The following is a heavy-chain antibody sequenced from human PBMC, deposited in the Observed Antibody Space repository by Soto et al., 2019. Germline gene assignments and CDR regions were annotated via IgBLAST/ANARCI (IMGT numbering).Heavy chain of an antibody. CDR1: GFTFTDAW. J-gene: IGHJ5*01. CDR2: VKSQIDGGTT. Sequence: EVQLVESGGGSVNPGGSDRLSCAASGFTFTDAWMNWVRQVPGEGLEWVGHVKSQIDGGTTDSAAALDGRATISRDDSKNMVYLQMNRLRTDDTAVYYCATGSARFDFWGQGTLVTVSS. V-gene: IGHV3-15*01. CDR3: ATGSARFDF. D-gene: IGHD6-6*01.